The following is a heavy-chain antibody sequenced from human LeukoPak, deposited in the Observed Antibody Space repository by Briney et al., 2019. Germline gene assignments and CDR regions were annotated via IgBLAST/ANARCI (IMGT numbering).Heavy chain of an antibody. CDR2: VNHSGSA. CDR3: ARLFDYYDSSGYYYYFDY. D-gene: IGHD3-22*01. J-gene: IGHJ4*02. CDR1: GASFNDYY. Sequence: SETLSLTCAVYGASFNDYYWSWIRHSPTKGLEWIGEVNHSGSAKYNPSLKSRVTISVDTSKNQFSLKLSPVTAADTAVYYCARLFDYYDSSGYYYYFDYWGQGTLVTVSS. V-gene: IGHV4-34*01.